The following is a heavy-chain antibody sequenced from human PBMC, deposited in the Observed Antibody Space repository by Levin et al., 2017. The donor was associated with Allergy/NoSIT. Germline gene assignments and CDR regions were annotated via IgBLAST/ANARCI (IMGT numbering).Heavy chain of an antibody. Sequence: SETLSLTCAVYGGSFSGYYWSWIRQPPGKGLEWIGEINHSGSTNYNPSLKSRVTISVDTSKNQFSLKLSSVTAADTAVYYCARVGQLSGYGIYYYYYGMDVRGQGTTVTVSS. D-gene: IGHD5-12*01. CDR1: GGSFSGYY. CDR3: ARVGQLSGYGIYYYYYGMDV. J-gene: IGHJ6*02. V-gene: IGHV4-34*01. CDR2: INHSGST.